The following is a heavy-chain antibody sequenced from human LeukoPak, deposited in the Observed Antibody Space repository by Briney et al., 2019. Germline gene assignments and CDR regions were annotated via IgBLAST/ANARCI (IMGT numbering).Heavy chain of an antibody. CDR1: GYTFTGYY. V-gene: IGHV1-2*02. Sequence: ASAKVSCKASGYTFTGYYMHWVRQAPGQGLEWMGWINPNSGGTNYAQKFQGRVTMTRDTSISTAYMELSRLRSDDTAVYYCARDYAFRIAVAGTSCWFDPWGQGTLVTVSS. CDR3: ARDYAFRIAVAGTSCWFDP. D-gene: IGHD6-19*01. CDR2: INPNSGGT. J-gene: IGHJ5*02.